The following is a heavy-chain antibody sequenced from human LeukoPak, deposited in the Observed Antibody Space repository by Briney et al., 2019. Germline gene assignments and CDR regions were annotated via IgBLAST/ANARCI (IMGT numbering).Heavy chain of an antibody. CDR3: ARGGIQVSGIDEFDY. J-gene: IGHJ4*02. CDR1: GFTFIDYD. V-gene: IGHV3-13*01. CDR2: IGIRGDT. Sequence: GGSLRLSCAASGFTFIDYDMHWVRQVIGKGLEWVSAIGIRGDTHYSGSVKGRFTISRENAESSLYLQMNSLRADDTAVYYCARGGIQVSGIDEFDYWGQGTLVTVSS. D-gene: IGHD6-19*01.